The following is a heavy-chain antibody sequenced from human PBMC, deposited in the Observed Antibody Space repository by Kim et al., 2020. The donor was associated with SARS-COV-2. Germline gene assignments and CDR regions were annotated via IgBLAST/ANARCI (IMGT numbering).Heavy chain of an antibody. CDR3: ARGAAAALDY. D-gene: IGHD6-13*01. CDR2: IYYSGST. V-gene: IGHV4-59*01. CDR1: GGSISSYY. J-gene: IGHJ4*02. Sequence: SETLSLTCTVSGGSISSYYWIWIRQPPGKGLEWIGYIYYSGSTNYNPSLKSRVTISVDTSKNQFSLKLSSVTAADTAVYYCARGAAAALDYWGQGTLVTVSS.